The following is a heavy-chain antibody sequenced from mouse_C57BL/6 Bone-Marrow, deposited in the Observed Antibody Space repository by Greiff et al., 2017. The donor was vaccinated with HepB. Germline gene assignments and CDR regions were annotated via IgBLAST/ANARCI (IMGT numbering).Heavy chain of an antibody. J-gene: IGHJ1*03. V-gene: IGHV2-9-1*01. CDR1: GFSLTSYA. CDR3: APHYYDSSHWYFDV. CDR2: IWTGGGT. Sequence: QVHVKESGPGLVAPSQSLSITSTVSGFSLTSYAISWVRQPPGKGLEWLGVIWTGGGTNYNSALKSRLSISKDNSKSQVFLKMNSLQTDDTARYYCAPHYYDSSHWYFDVWGTGTTVTVSS. D-gene: IGHD1-1*01.